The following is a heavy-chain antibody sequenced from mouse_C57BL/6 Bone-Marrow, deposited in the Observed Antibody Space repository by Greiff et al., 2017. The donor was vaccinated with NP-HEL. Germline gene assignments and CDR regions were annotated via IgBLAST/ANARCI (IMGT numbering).Heavy chain of an antibody. CDR3: ARSDYYGSKDYCDY. CDR1: GYTFTNYW. Sequence: QVQLQQSGAELVRPGTSVKMSCKASGYTFTNYWIGWAKQRPGHGLEWIGDIYPGGGYTNYNEKFKGKATLTADKSSSTAYMQFSSLTSEDSAIYYCARSDYYGSKDYCDYWGQGTTLTVSS. V-gene: IGHV1-63*01. J-gene: IGHJ2*01. D-gene: IGHD1-1*01. CDR2: IYPGGGYT.